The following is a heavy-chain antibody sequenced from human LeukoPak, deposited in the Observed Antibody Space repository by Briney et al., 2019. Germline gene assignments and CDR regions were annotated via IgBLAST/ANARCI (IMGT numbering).Heavy chain of an antibody. Sequence: GGSLRLSCAASGFALSSHWMTWVRQVPGRGPEWVANVNRDGSETYYLDSVKGRFTISKDNAKNSLYLQMNSLRAEDTALYHCARNNGMDVWDQGTTVIVSS. CDR3: ARNNGMDV. J-gene: IGHJ6*02. CDR1: GFALSSHW. CDR2: VNRDGSET. V-gene: IGHV3-7*03.